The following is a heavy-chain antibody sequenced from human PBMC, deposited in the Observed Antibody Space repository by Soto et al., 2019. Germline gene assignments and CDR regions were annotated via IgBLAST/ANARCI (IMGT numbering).Heavy chain of an antibody. CDR1: GGSISSSSYY. CDR3: ARHTPAISISDH. Sequence: SETLSLTCTVSGGSISSSSYYWGWIRQPPGKGLEWIGSIYYSGSTYYNPSLKRRVTISVDTSKNQFSLKLSSVTAADTAVYYCARHTPAISISDHWGQGTLVTVSS. J-gene: IGHJ4*02. D-gene: IGHD2-15*01. V-gene: IGHV4-39*01. CDR2: IYYSGST.